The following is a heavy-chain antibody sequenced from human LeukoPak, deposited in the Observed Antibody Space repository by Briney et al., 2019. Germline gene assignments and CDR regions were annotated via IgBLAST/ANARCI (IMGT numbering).Heavy chain of an antibody. CDR2: VGGSGGSDGRT. J-gene: IGHJ3*02. CDR1: GFTFSDYP. V-gene: IGHV3-23*01. D-gene: IGHD2/OR15-2a*01. CDR3: ARGFYNSGLSRSAYDI. Sequence: GGSLRLSCAASGFTFSDYPMTWVRQAPGKGLEWVAVVGGSGGSDGRTEYGDSVKGRFSISRDNSRNTLYLQMNSLRAEDTAVYHCARGFYNSGLSRSAYDIWGQGTMVTVSS.